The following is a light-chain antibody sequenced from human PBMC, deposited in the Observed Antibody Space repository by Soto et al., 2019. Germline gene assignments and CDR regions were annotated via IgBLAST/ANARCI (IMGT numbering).Light chain of an antibody. CDR1: QSVGNNY. CDR2: GAS. CDR3: QQYNNWPFS. J-gene: IGKJ5*01. Sequence: VFTQSPGTLSFSPGESSAISCRASQSVGNNYLAWYQQKPGQAPRLLIYGASSRATGIPDRFSGGGSETDFTLTISGLQSEDSAVYFCQQYNNWPFSFAQGTRLEIK. V-gene: IGKV3-20*01.